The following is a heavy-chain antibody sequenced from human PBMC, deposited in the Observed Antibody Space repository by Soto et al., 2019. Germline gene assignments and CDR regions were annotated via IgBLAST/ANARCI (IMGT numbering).Heavy chain of an antibody. CDR1: GGSVSRSDYY. D-gene: IGHD3-22*01. CDR3: ARGYYESSDYYLGSPIFDF. J-gene: IGHJ4*02. CDR2: IYSTGKT. Sequence: QVQLQESGPGLVKPSQTLSLTCTVSGGSVSRSDYYWSWIRQPPGKGLEWIGYIYSTGKTYYNPSLRSRLTISLDAPSIQFSLRLPSLTAPDTAVYSCARGYYESSDYYLGSPIFDFWGQGTLVTVS. V-gene: IGHV4-30-4*01.